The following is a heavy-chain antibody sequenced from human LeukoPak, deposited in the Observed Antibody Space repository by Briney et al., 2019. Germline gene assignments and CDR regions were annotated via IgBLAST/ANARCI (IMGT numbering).Heavy chain of an antibody. CDR3: ARDFARNSGDYGNDGFDI. D-gene: IGHD4-17*01. CDR2: ISYTGTT. V-gene: IGHV4-59*01. CDR1: GGPLNFFY. Sequence: PSETLSLTCTVSGGPLNFFYWSWIRQPPGKGLEWIGYISYTGTTYYNPSLKSRVTISLDTSKNHFSLNLGSATAADTAVYYCARDFARNSGDYGNDGFDIWGLGTMVTVSS. J-gene: IGHJ3*02.